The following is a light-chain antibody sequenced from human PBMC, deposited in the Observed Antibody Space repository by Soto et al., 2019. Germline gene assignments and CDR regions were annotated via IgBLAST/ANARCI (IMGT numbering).Light chain of an antibody. CDR2: GAS. CDR3: QQYGGSPPIT. J-gene: IGKJ5*01. CDR1: QSVSSSY. V-gene: IGKV3-20*01. Sequence: EIVMTQSPATLSLSPVERATLSCRASQSVSSSYLAWYQQKPGQAPRLLIYGASSRATGIPDRFSGSGSGTDFTLTISRLEPEDFAVYYCQQYGGSPPITFGQGTRLEIK.